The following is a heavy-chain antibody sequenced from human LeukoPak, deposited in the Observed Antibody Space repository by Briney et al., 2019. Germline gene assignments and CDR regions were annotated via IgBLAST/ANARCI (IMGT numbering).Heavy chain of an antibody. D-gene: IGHD2-2*01. Sequence: GGSLRLSCAASGFTFSGYSMKWVRQAPGKGLEWVSYISSSSSTIYYADSVKGRFTISRDNAKNSLYLQMNSLRAEDTAVYYCVREGYCASSSCYGLPNFDYWGQGTLVTVSS. CDR1: GFTFSGYS. V-gene: IGHV3-48*01. CDR2: ISSSSSTI. CDR3: VREGYCASSSCYGLPNFDY. J-gene: IGHJ4*02.